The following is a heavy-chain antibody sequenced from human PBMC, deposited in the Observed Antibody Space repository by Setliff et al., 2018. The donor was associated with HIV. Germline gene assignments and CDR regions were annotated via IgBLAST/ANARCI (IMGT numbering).Heavy chain of an antibody. CDR1: GFTFTNYA. CDR3: ARVTQSLSLGV. CDR2: INAGNVST. V-gene: IGHV1-3*01. D-gene: IGHD3-10*01. Sequence: ASVKVSCKASGFTFTNYAVHWVRQAPGQRLEWMGWINAGNVSTKYSQKFQGRVTITRDTSASTAHMELSGLRSEDTAVYYCARVTQSLSLGVWGQGTLVTVSS. J-gene: IGHJ4*02.